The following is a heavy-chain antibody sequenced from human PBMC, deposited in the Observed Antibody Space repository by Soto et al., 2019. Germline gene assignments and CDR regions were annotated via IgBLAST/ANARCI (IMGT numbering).Heavy chain of an antibody. D-gene: IGHD6-6*01. J-gene: IGHJ6*02. CDR3: ARGVSSSQKRFFYRMGV. Sequence: QLQLQESGSGLVKPSQTLSLTCAVSGGSIRNGGYSWSWIRQPPGKGLEWIGYVYHSGSTYYSSSLKSRVTISVDMSKNQISLRLTSVTAADTAVYYCARGVSSSQKRFFYRMGVWGQGTTVTVSS. CDR2: VYHSGST. V-gene: IGHV4-30-2*01. CDR1: GGSIRNGGYS.